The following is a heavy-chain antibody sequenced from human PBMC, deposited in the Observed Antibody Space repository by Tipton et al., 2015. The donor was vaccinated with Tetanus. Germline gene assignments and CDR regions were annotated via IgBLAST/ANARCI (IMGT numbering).Heavy chain of an antibody. CDR1: GFIFSSYC. Sequence: SLRLSCAASGFIFSSYCIHWVRQAPGKGLEWVADLWYDGTDKYYADSVKGRFTISRDNSKNTLYLQMNSLRAKDTAVDYCAREADCSGGGCFSGDFDNWGQGAQVAVSS. J-gene: IGHJ4*02. CDR3: AREADCSGGGCFSGDFDN. CDR2: LWYDGTDK. V-gene: IGHV3-33*01. D-gene: IGHD2-15*01.